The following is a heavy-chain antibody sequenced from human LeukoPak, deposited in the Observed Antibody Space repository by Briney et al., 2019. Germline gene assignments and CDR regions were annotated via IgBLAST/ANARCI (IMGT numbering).Heavy chain of an antibody. D-gene: IGHD5-18*01. CDR3: AKYSPKPRGYSYGRFDY. V-gene: IGHV3-23*01. CDR2: ISGSGGST. J-gene: IGHJ4*02. CDR1: GFTFSSYA. Sequence: PGGSLRLSCAASGFTFSSYAMSWVRQAPGKGLEWVSAISGSGGSTYYADSVKGRFTISRDNSKNTLYLQMNSLRAEDTAVYYCAKYSPKPRGYSYGRFDYWGQGTLVNGSS.